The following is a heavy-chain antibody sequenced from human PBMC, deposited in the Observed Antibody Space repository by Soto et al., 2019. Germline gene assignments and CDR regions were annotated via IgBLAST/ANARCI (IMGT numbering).Heavy chain of an antibody. CDR3: ARHPGVDDAFDI. J-gene: IGHJ3*02. V-gene: IGHV4-59*08. Sequence: QVQLQESGPGLVKPSETLSLTCTVSGGSISSYYWSWIRQPPGKGLEWIGYIYYSGSTNYNPSLKSRVTISVDTSKNQFSLKLSSVTAADTAVYYCARHPGVDDAFDIWGQGTMVTVSS. CDR2: IYYSGST. CDR1: GGSISSYY. D-gene: IGHD2-8*01.